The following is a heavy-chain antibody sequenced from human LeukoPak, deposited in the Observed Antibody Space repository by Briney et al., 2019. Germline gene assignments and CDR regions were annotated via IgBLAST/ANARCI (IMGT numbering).Heavy chain of an antibody. J-gene: IGHJ4*02. Sequence: SETLSLTCAVYGGSFSGYYWSWIRQPPGKGLEWIGEINHSGSTNYNPSLKSRVTISVDTSKSQFSLKLSSVTAADTAVYYCARRDAASFDYWGQGTLVTVSS. D-gene: IGHD6-25*01. CDR1: GGSFSGYY. CDR3: ARRDAASFDY. CDR2: INHSGST. V-gene: IGHV4-34*01.